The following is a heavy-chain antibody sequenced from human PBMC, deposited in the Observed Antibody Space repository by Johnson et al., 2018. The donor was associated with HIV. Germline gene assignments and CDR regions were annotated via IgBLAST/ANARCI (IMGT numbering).Heavy chain of an antibody. CDR2: IGTAGAT. V-gene: IGHV3-13*01. CDR1: GFTFSSYD. Sequence: VQLVESGGGLVQPGGSLRLSCAASGFTFSSYDMHWVRQATGKGLEWVSAIGTAGATYYPGSVKGRFTISRENAKNSLYLQMNSLRAGDTAVYYCARDTYYYDSSGYLDAFDIWGQGTMVTVSS. J-gene: IGHJ3*02. CDR3: ARDTYYYDSSGYLDAFDI. D-gene: IGHD3-22*01.